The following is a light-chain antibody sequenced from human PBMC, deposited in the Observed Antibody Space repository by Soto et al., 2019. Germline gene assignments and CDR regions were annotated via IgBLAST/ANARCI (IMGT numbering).Light chain of an antibody. CDR1: QTLRNK. J-gene: IGKJ3*01. CDR3: QHHNAWPLT. V-gene: IGKV3-15*01. CDR2: GGF. Sequence: IVLTQSPGTLSVSPGERVILSCRASQTLRNKLAWYQQKPGQAPRLLIYGGFTRATGIPARFSGSGSGTEFTLTINGLQSEEFAIYYCQHHNAWPLTFGPGTKLDLK.